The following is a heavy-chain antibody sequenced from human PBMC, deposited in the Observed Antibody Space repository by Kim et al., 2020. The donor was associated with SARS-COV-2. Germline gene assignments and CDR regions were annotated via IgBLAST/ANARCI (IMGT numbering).Heavy chain of an antibody. CDR3: ASEKCSSTSCYDYDP. D-gene: IGHD2-2*01. Sequence: ASVKVSCKASGYTFTSYDINWVRQATGQGLEWMGWMNLNSGNTGYAQKFQGRVTMTRNTSISTAYMELSSLRSEDTAVYYCASEKCSSTSCYDYDPWGQGTLVTVSS. J-gene: IGHJ5*02. V-gene: IGHV1-8*01. CDR2: MNLNSGNT. CDR1: GYTFTSYD.